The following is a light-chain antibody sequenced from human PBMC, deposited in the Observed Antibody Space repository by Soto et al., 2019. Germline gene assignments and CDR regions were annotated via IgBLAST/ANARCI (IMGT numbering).Light chain of an antibody. V-gene: IGKV3-20*01. Sequence: EIVLTQSPGTLSLSPGERATLSCRASQSVSSSYLAWYQQKPGQAPRLLIYGASSRATGIPDRFSGSGSGTYVTLTISRLEHEEFAVYYCQQYGSSPPLTFGGGTKVEIK. J-gene: IGKJ4*01. CDR3: QQYGSSPPLT. CDR1: QSVSSSY. CDR2: GAS.